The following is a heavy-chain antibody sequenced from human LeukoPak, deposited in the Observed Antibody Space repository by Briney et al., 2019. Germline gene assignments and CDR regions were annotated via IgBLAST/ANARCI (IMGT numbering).Heavy chain of an antibody. CDR2: ISYDGSNK. CDR1: GFTFSSYA. CDR3: ARGGIDAFDI. Sequence: GGSLRLSCAASGFTFSSYAMHWVRQAPGKGLEWVAVISYDGSNKYYADSVKGRFTISRDNSKNTLYLQMNSLRAEDTAVYYCARGGIDAFDIWGQGTMVAVSS. V-gene: IGHV3-30*04. J-gene: IGHJ3*02.